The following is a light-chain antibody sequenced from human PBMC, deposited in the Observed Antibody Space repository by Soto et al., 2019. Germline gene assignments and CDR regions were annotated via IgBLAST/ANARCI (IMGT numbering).Light chain of an antibody. CDR1: ESISRH. CDR3: QQDYSTLTT. Sequence: DIQMSQSPSSLSASVGDRVTITCRAAESISRHLNWYQQKPGRAPDLLIYAASTLQNGVPSRVTGSGSGTEFTLTITVLQLEDFATYYCQQDYSTLTTFGQGTRLEIK. CDR2: AAS. V-gene: IGKV1-39*01. J-gene: IGKJ5*01.